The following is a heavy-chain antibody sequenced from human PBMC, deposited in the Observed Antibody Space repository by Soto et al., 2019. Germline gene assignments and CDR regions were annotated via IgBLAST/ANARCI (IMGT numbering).Heavy chain of an antibody. J-gene: IGHJ4*02. CDR3: AHRVLRTVFGLVTTTAIYFDF. D-gene: IGHD3-3*01. CDR2: IYWDDDK. CDR1: GFLLTTSGVG. V-gene: IGHV2-5*02. Sequence: QITLNESGPTQVNPRQTLTLTCTFSGFLLTTSGVGVGWIRQSPGKAPEWLALIYWDDDKRYSPSLKSRLTITKDTPKNQVVLTMADLDPADTATYYCAHRVLRTVFGLVTTTAIYFDFWGQGTPVAVSS.